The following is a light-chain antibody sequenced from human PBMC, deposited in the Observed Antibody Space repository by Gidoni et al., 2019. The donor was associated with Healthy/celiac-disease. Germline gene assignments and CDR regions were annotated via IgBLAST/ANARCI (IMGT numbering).Light chain of an antibody. CDR2: GKN. J-gene: IGLJ2*01. Sequence: SSELTQDPAVSVALGQTVRITCQGDSLRGYYASWYQQKPGQAPVLVIYGKNNRPSGIPDRFSGSSSGNTASLTITGAQAEDEADYYCHSRDSSGNQVVFGGGTKLTVL. CDR1: SLRGYY. CDR3: HSRDSSGNQVV. V-gene: IGLV3-19*01.